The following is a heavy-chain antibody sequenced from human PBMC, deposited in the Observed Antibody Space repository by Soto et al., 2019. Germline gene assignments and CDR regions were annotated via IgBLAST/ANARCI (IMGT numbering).Heavy chain of an antibody. J-gene: IGHJ6*02. V-gene: IGHV3-30*04. Sequence: VQLVESGGGLVQPGRSLRLSCEASGITFRGYAMHWVRQAPGQGLEWVAVISYDGSNKYYADSVKGRFTISRDNSKNTLYLQMNSLRAEDTAVYYCAKDAAAGFVYYYGMDVWGQGTTVTVSS. D-gene: IGHD2-2*01. CDR3: AKDAAAGFVYYYGMDV. CDR2: ISYDGSNK. CDR1: GITFRGYA.